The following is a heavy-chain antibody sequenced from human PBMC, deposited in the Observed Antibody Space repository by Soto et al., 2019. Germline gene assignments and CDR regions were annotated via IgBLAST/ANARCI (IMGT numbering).Heavy chain of an antibody. CDR2: IIPIFGTA. CDR3: ASLAAAGTYYYYGMDV. D-gene: IGHD6-13*01. CDR1: GYTFTSYA. Sequence: GASVKVSCKASGYTFTSYAISWVRQAPGQGLEWMGGIIPIFGTANYAQKFQGRVTITADESTSTAYMELSSLRSEDTAVYYCASLAAAGTYYYYGMDVWGQGTTVTVSS. V-gene: IGHV1-69*13. J-gene: IGHJ6*02.